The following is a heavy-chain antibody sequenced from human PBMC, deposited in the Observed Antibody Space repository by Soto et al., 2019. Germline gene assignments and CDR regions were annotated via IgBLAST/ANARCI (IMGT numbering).Heavy chain of an antibody. D-gene: IGHD3-3*01. CDR2: IIPIFGTA. J-gene: IGHJ4*02. CDR1: GGTFRSYS. V-gene: IGHV1-69*06. CDR3: ASVPGDFWSGYYLN. Sequence: ASVKVSCKASGGTFRSYSISWGRQAPGQGLEWMGGIIPIFGTANYAQKFQGRVTITADKSTSTAYMELSSLRSEDTAVYYCASVPGDFWSGYYLNWGQGTLVTVSS.